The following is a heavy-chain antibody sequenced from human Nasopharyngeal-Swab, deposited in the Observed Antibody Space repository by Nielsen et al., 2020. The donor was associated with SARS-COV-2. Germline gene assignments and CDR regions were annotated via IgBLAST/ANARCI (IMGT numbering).Heavy chain of an antibody. CDR3: AKEGLSPPLRYFDWLPRD. CDR2: ISGDGGST. V-gene: IGHV3-43*02. Sequence: GESLKISCAASGFTFDDYAMHWVRQAQGKGLEWVSLISGDGGSTYYADSVKGRFTISRDNSKNSLYLQMNSLRTEDTALYYCAKEGLSPPLRYFDWLPRDWGQGTLVTVSS. D-gene: IGHD3-9*01. J-gene: IGHJ4*02. CDR1: GFTFDDYA.